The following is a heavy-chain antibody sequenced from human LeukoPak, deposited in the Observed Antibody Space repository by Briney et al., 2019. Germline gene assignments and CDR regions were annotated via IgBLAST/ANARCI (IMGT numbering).Heavy chain of an antibody. J-gene: IGHJ3*02. D-gene: IGHD3-10*01. CDR2: ISSGSSYT. CDR3: ARGFMVRGAINAFDI. V-gene: IGHV3-11*06. Sequence: GGSLRLSCAASGFTFSDYYMSWIRQAPGKGLEWVSYISSGSSYTNYADSVKGRFTISRDNAKNSLYLQMNSLRAEDTAVYYCARGFMVRGAINAFDIWGQGTMVTVSS. CDR1: GFTFSDYY.